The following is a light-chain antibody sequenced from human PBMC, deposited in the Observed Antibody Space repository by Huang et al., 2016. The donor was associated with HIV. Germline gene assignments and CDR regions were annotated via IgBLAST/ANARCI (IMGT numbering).Light chain of an antibody. Sequence: DIQMTQSPSSLSASVGDRVTITCRASQGISDLLAWYQQKSGRPPKVLVDAASTLESGVPSRFRGSGSGTDHTLTISSLQPEDLATYYCQQYFDTIPTFGGGTKVEIK. V-gene: IGKV1-NL1*01. CDR2: AAS. CDR1: QGISDL. J-gene: IGKJ4*01. CDR3: QQYFDTIPT.